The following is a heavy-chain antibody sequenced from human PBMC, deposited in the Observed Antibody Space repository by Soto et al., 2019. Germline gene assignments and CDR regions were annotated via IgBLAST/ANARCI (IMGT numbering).Heavy chain of an antibody. J-gene: IGHJ6*03. CDR1: GYTFTCYY. V-gene: IGHV1-18*04. Sequence: SVKVSCKASGYTFTCYYMPWLRQAPGQGLEWMGWISAYNGNTNYAQKLQGRVTMTTDTSTSTAYMELRSLRSDDTAVYYCARGSSSWYQDYYYYMDVWGKGTTVTVSS. CDR3: ARGSSSWYQDYYYYMDV. D-gene: IGHD6-13*01. CDR2: ISAYNGNT.